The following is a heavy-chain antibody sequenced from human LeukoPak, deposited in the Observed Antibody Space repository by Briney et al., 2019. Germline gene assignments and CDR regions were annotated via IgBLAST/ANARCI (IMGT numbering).Heavy chain of an antibody. CDR2: ISVSGAST. CDR3: ARDPGIAAAKKYYFDY. D-gene: IGHD6-13*01. Sequence: GGSLRLPCAASGFTFSNYYMNWVRQAPGKGLEWVSAISVSGASTFYADSVKGRFTISRDNSKSTLSLQMNSLRAEDTAVYYCARDPGIAAAKKYYFDYWGQGTLVTVSS. CDR1: GFTFSNYY. J-gene: IGHJ4*02. V-gene: IGHV3-23*01.